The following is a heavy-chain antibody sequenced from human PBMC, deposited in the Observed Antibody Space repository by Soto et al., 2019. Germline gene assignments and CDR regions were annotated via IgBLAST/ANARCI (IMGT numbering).Heavy chain of an antibody. Sequence: EVQLLESGGGLGQPGGSLRLSCAASGFSFGSYAMSWVRQAPGKGLEWVSGISGSGGSTYYADSVKGRFTISRDNSKNTLYPQMNCLRAEDTAVYYCVEGESHLPFDGFDIWGQGTTVTVSS. J-gene: IGHJ3*02. CDR1: GFSFGSYA. CDR2: ISGSGGST. V-gene: IGHV3-23*01. CDR3: VEGESHLPFDGFDI. D-gene: IGHD1-26*01.